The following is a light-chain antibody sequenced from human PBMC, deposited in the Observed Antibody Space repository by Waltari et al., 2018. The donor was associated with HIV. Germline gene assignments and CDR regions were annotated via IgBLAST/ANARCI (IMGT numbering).Light chain of an antibody. J-gene: IGKJ1*01. CDR2: GAS. V-gene: IGKV3-20*01. CDR3: QQYGSSPRT. Sequence: EIVLTQSPGTLSLSPGERAPLSCRASQSVSSSYLAWYQQKPGQAPRLLIYGASSRATGIPDRFSGSGSGTDFTLTISRLEPEDFAVYYCQQYGSSPRTFGQGTKVEIK. CDR1: QSVSSSY.